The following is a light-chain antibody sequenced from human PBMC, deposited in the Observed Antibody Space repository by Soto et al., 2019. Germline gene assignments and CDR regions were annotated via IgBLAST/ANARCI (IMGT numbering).Light chain of an antibody. V-gene: IGKV3-11*01. J-gene: IGKJ5*01. CDR3: QQRSSWPIT. CDR2: GAS. Sequence: EIVLTQSPATLSLSPGERATLSCRASQSVSSNLAWYQQKPGQAPRLLIYGASTRATGIPARFSGSGSGTEFTLTINSLEPEDFALYYCQQRSSWPITFGQGTRLEIK. CDR1: QSVSSN.